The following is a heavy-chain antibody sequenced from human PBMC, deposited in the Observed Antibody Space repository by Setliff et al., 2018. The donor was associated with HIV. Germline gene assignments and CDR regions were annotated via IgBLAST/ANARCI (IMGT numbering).Heavy chain of an antibody. Sequence: SPKISCAASGFIFDDYAMHWVRQAPGKGLEWVSGINWNSGRRAYADSVEARFIISRDNAKNSLYLQMNNLRTDDTALYYCAQGSDPQLVTLFAYWGQGTLVTVSS. CDR1: GFIFDDYA. CDR2: INWNSGRR. CDR3: AQGSDPQLVTLFAY. V-gene: IGHV3-9*01. J-gene: IGHJ4*02. D-gene: IGHD6-6*01.